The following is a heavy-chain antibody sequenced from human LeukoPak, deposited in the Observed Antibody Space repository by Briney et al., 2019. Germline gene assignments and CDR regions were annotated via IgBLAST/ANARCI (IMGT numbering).Heavy chain of an antibody. J-gene: IGHJ6*02. CDR3: ARDEYQLLSSYSYYYGMDV. CDR1: GGTFSSYA. Sequence: SVKVPCKASGGTFSSYAISWVRQAPGQGLEWMGGIIPIFGTANYAQKFQGRVTITADESTSTAYMELSSLRSEDTAVYYCARDEYQLLSSYSYYYGMDVWGQGTTVTVSS. CDR2: IIPIFGTA. V-gene: IGHV1-69*13. D-gene: IGHD2-2*01.